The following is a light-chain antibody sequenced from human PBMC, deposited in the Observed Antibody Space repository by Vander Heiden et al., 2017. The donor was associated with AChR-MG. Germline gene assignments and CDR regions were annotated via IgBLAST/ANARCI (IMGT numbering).Light chain of an antibody. J-gene: IGLJ1*01. Sequence: QSVLTQPPSLSGAPGQRVTISCTGSSSDIGAGFDVHWYQQLPGTAPKLLIFSDINRPSGVPDRFSGSKSGTSAFLAITGLQADDEADYYCQSYDSGLSGYVFGTGTKVTVL. CDR2: SDI. CDR1: SSDIGAGFD. V-gene: IGLV1-40*01. CDR3: QSYDSGLSGYV.